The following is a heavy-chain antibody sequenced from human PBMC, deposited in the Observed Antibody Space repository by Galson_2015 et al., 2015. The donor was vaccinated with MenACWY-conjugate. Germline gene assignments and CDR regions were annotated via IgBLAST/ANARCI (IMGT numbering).Heavy chain of an antibody. CDR1: GGTFSSYA. CDR2: IIPIFGTT. CDR3: ARALGHRAPEFIDV. D-gene: IGHD3-10*01. V-gene: IGHV1-69*13. Sequence: SVKVSCKASGGTFSSYAISWVRQAPGQGLEWMGGIIPIFGTTNYAQKFQGRVTITADESTTTAYMELSSLRSVDTAVYYCARALGHRAPEFIDVWGKGTTVTVSS. J-gene: IGHJ6*03.